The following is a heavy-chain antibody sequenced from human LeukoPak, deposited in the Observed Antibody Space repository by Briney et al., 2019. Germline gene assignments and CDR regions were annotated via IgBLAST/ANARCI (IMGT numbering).Heavy chain of an antibody. Sequence: PGGSLRLSCAVSGFTVSTNYMNWVRQAPGKGLEWVSVLHSGGSTYYADSVKGRFTISRDNSKNTLYLQMNSLRAEDTALYYCARDDGVGGPFDYWGQGTLVTVSS. CDR1: GFTVSTNY. CDR2: LHSGGST. V-gene: IGHV3-66*01. CDR3: ARDDGVGGPFDY. D-gene: IGHD2-15*01. J-gene: IGHJ4*02.